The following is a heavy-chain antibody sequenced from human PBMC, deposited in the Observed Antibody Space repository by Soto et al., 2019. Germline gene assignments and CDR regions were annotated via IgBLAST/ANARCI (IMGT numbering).Heavy chain of an antibody. D-gene: IGHD6-19*01. J-gene: IGHJ1*01. CDR3: ARQGQWLARRFQH. V-gene: IGHV4-39*01. CDR2: IYYSGST. CDR1: GGSISSSSYY. Sequence: QLQLQESGPGLVKPSETLSLTCTVSGGSISSSSYYWGWIRQPPGKGLEWIGTIYYSGSTYYNPSLMSRVTISVDTSKNQLSLKLSSVTAADTAVYYCARQGQWLARRFQHWGQGTLVTVSS.